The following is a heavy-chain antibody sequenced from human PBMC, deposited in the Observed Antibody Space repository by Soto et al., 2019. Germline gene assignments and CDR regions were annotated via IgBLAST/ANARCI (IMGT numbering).Heavy chain of an antibody. CDR1: GFTFSDYT. CDR2: ILYDESDQ. J-gene: IGHJ4*02. D-gene: IGHD1-26*01. V-gene: IGHV3-30*18. CDR3: AKDGTHLWSKQYYFDS. Sequence: QVQLVESGGGVVQHGRSLRLSCSASGFTFSDYTMHWVRQAPGRGLEWVAIILYDESDQYYSDSVKGRFTISRDNSKNTLYLQMHSLTTEDTAVYYCAKDGTHLWSKQYYFDSWGQGALVTVSS.